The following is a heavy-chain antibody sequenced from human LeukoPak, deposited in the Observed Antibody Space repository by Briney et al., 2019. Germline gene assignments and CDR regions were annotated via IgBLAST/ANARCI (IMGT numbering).Heavy chain of an antibody. Sequence: ASVKVSCKASGYTFTGYYMHWVRQAPGQGLEWMGWINPNSGGTNYAQKFQGRVTMTRDTSISTAYMELSRLRSDDTAVYYCARYPMTTVTPYFDYWGQGTLVLVSS. CDR3: ARYPMTTVTPYFDY. CDR2: INPNSGGT. CDR1: GYTFTGYY. D-gene: IGHD4-17*01. J-gene: IGHJ4*02. V-gene: IGHV1-2*02.